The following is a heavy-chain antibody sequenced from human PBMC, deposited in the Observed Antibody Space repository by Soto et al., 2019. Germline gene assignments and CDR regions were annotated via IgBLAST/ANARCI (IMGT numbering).Heavy chain of an antibody. V-gene: IGHV3-23*01. D-gene: IGHD6-13*01. CDR1: GFTFSSYA. CDR2: ISGSGGRT. Sequence: AGGSLRLSCAASGFTFSSYAMTWVRQAPGKGLEWVSTISGSGGRTYYADSVKGRFTISRDNSKNTLYLQLNSLRTEDTAIYYCAQAPSIAEPGIDYWGQGTLVTVSS. J-gene: IGHJ4*02. CDR3: AQAPSIAEPGIDY.